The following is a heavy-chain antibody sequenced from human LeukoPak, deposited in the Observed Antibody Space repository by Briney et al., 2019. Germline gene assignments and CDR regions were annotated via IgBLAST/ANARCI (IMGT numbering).Heavy chain of an antibody. CDR3: ARDEMYYYDSSGYYGVDY. V-gene: IGHV1-46*01. D-gene: IGHD3-22*01. J-gene: IGHJ4*02. CDR2: INPSGGST. CDR1: GYTFTSYY. Sequence: ASVKVSCKASGYTFTSYYMHWVRQAPGQGLEWMGIINPSGGSTSYAQKFQGRVTMTRDTSTSTVYMELSSLRSEDTAVYYCARDEMYYYDSSGYYGVDYWGQGTLVTVSS.